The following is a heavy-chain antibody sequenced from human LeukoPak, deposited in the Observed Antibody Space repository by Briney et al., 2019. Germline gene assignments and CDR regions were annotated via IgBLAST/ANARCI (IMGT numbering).Heavy chain of an antibody. J-gene: IGHJ3*02. CDR2: IYYSGST. Sequence: PSETLSLTCTVSGGSISSGGYYWSWIRQHPGKGREWIGYIYYSGSTYYNPSLKSRVTISVDTSKNQFSLKLSSVTAADTAVYYCARGGYCGGDCYGRDAFDIWGQGTMVTVSS. CDR1: GGSISSGGYY. CDR3: ARGGYCGGDCYGRDAFDI. D-gene: IGHD2-21*02. V-gene: IGHV4-31*03.